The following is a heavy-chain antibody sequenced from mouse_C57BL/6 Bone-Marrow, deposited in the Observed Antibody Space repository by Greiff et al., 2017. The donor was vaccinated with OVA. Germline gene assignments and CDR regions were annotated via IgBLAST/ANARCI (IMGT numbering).Heavy chain of an antibody. V-gene: IGHV1-64*01. J-gene: IGHJ1*03. D-gene: IGHD1-1*01. CDR2: IHPNSGST. CDR3: AREGYYGSSPNWYFDV. CDR1: GYTFTSYW. Sequence: VQLQQPGAELVKPGASVKLSCKASGYTFTSYWMHWVKQRPGQGLEWIGMIHPNSGSTNYNEKFKSKATLTVDKSSSTAYMQLSSLTSEDSAVYYCAREGYYGSSPNWYFDVWGTGTTVTVSS.